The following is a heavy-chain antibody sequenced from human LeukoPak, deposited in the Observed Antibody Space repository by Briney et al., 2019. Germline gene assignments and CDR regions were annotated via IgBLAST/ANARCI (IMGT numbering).Heavy chain of an antibody. Sequence: GVSLRLSCAASGFTVSSNYMSWVRQAPGKGLEWVSLIYGGGSTYYADSVKGRFSISRDNSKNALYLQMSSLRVEDTAVYYCARIAGGGTVITHWGQGTLVTVSS. V-gene: IGHV3-53*01. J-gene: IGHJ4*02. CDR3: ARIAGGGTVITH. CDR1: GFTVSSNY. CDR2: IYGGGST. D-gene: IGHD4-23*01.